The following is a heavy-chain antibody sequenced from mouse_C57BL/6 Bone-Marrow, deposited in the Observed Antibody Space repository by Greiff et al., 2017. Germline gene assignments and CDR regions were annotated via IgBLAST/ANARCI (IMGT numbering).Heavy chain of an antibody. J-gene: IGHJ2*01. D-gene: IGHD1-1*01. V-gene: IGHV5-4*01. CDR3: ARDQGGSPDY. CDR1: GFTFSSYA. Sequence: EVQLVESGGGLVKPGGSLKLSCAASGFTFSSYAMSWVRQTPEKRLEWVATISDGGSYTYYPDNVKGRFTISRDNAKNNLYLQMSHLKSEDTAMYYCARDQGGSPDYWGQGTTRTVSS. CDR2: ISDGGSYT.